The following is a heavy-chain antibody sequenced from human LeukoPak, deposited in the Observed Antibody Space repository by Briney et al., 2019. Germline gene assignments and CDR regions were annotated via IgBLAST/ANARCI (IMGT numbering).Heavy chain of an antibody. Sequence: RPGGSLRLSCAASGFTFDDYGMSWVRQAPGKGLEWVSGINWNGGSTGYADSVKGRFTISRDNAKNSLYLQMNSLRAEDTALYYCARGGLPTIVGVVIIKELDYWGQGTMVTVSS. D-gene: IGHD3-3*01. CDR1: GFTFDDYG. J-gene: IGHJ4*02. CDR3: ARGGLPTIVGVVIIKELDY. V-gene: IGHV3-20*04. CDR2: INWNGGST.